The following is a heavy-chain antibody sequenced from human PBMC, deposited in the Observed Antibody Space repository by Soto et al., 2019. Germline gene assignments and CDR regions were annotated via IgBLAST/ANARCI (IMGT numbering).Heavy chain of an antibody. CDR3: AKDLAYDYVWGSYRQRLGGHNDY. V-gene: IGHV3-23*01. J-gene: IGHJ4*02. Sequence: EVQLLESGGGLVQPGGSLRLSCAASGFTFSSYAMSWVRQAPGKGLEWVSAISGSGGSTYYADSVKGRFTISRDNSKNTLYLRMNSLRAEDTAVYYCAKDLAYDYVWGSYRQRLGGHNDYWGQGTLVTVSS. CDR1: GFTFSSYA. CDR2: ISGSGGST. D-gene: IGHD3-16*02.